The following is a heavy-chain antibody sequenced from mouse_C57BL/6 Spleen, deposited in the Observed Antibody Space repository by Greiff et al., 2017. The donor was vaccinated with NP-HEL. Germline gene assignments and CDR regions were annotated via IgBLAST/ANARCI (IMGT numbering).Heavy chain of an antibody. D-gene: IGHD1-1*01. Sequence: EVKVVESEGGLVQPGSSMKLSCTASGFTFSDYYMAWVRQVPEKGLEWVANINYDGSSTYYLDSLKSRFIISRDNAKNILYLQMSSLKSEDTATYYCARESLHYYGSRGAMDYWGQGTSVTVSS. CDR2: INYDGSST. J-gene: IGHJ4*01. CDR3: ARESLHYYGSRGAMDY. CDR1: GFTFSDYY. V-gene: IGHV5-16*01.